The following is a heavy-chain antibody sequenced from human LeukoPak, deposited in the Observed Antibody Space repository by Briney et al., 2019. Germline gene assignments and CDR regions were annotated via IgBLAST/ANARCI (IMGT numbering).Heavy chain of an antibody. CDR2: ISSSGST. V-gene: IGHV4-59*10. CDR1: GGSFSGYY. D-gene: IGHD3-22*01. CDR3: ARGPYSYDSSGAFDI. Sequence: PSETLSLTCAVYGGSFSGYYWSWIRQPAGKGLEWIGRISSSGSTNYNPSLKSRVTISVDTSKNQFSLKLSSVTAADTAVYFCARGPYSYDSSGAFDIWGQGTMGTVSS. J-gene: IGHJ3*02.